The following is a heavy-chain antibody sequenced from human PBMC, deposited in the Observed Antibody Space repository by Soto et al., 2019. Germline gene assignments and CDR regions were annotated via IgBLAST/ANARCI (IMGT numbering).Heavy chain of an antibody. D-gene: IGHD1-26*01. CDR2: IFNSGTT. CDR3: ALALGPTTGLDY. Sequence: QVQLQESGPGLVKPSQTLSLTCSVSGASTVSHYHWTWIRQPPATGLEWMGYIFNSGTTFYNPSLTSRLSISMDTPGNHFSLELWSVTDADTAVYYCALALGPTTGLDYWGQGTLVTVSS. CDR1: GASTVSHYH. V-gene: IGHV4-31*02. J-gene: IGHJ4*02.